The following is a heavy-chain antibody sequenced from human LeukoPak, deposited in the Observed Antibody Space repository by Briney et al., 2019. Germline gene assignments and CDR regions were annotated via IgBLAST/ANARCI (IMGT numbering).Heavy chain of an antibody. V-gene: IGHV3-53*01. CDR3: ARIDSSGFYPAY. CDR1: GFTVSSNF. D-gene: IGHD3-22*01. Sequence: GGSLRLSCAASGFTVSSNFMSWVRQAPGKGLEWVSVVYGGGTTYYADSVKGRFTISRDNPKNALYLQMNSLRVEDTAVYYRARIDSSGFYPAYWGQGTLVTVSS. J-gene: IGHJ4*02. CDR2: VYGGGTT.